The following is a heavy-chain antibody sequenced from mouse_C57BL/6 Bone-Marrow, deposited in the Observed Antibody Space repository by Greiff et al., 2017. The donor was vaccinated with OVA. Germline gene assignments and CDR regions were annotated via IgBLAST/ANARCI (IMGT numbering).Heavy chain of an antibody. CDR1: GYSITSGYY. Sequence: EVQLQESGPGLVKPSQSLSLTCSVTGYSITSGYYWNWIRQFPGNKLEWMGYISYDGSNNYNPSLKNRISITRDTSKNQFFLKLNSVTTEDTATYYCARVYGSRNFDVWGTGTTVTVSS. D-gene: IGHD1-1*01. V-gene: IGHV3-6*01. J-gene: IGHJ1*03. CDR3: ARVYGSRNFDV. CDR2: ISYDGSN.